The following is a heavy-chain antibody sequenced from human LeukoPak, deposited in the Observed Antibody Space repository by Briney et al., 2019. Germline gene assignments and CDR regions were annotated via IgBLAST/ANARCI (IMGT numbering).Heavy chain of an antibody. V-gene: IGHV4-59*08. J-gene: IGHJ4*02. CDR1: GGSINSYY. D-gene: IGHD6-13*01. Sequence: PSETLSLTCTVSGGSINSYYWSWIRQPPGKGLEWIGYIYYSGGTNYNPSLKSRVTISVNTSKNQFSLKLSSVTAADTAVYYCAGVSHSRLFDYWGQGTLVTVSS. CDR2: IYYSGGT. CDR3: AGVSHSRLFDY.